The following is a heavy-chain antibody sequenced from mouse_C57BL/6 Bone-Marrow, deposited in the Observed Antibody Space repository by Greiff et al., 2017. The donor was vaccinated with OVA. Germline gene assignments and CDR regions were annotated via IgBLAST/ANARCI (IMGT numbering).Heavy chain of an antibody. J-gene: IGHJ3*01. V-gene: IGHV1-82*01. CDR3: ARAYYPWFAY. CDR1: GYTFTSYG. D-gene: IGHD1-1*01. Sequence: QVQLQQSGAELVRPGSSVKMSCKTSGYTFTSYGINWVKQRPGQGLEWIGRIYPGDGDTNYNGKFKGKATLTADKSSSTAYMQLSSLTSEDSAVYFCARAYYPWFAYWGQGTLVTVSA. CDR2: IYPGDGDT.